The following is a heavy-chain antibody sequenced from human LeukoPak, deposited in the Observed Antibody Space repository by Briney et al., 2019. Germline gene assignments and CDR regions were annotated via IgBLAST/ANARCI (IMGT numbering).Heavy chain of an antibody. CDR2: ISSGGNYR. V-gene: IGHV3-48*03. CDR1: GFTFSSYE. D-gene: IGHD5-24*01. J-gene: IGHJ4*02. Sequence: TGGSLRLYCAASGFTFSSYEINWVRQAPGKGLEWVSYISSGGNYRYYADSVKGRFTISRDNARTSMYLQMNSLTAEDTAVYYCARGRNAYTFDNWGQGALVTVSS. CDR3: ARGRNAYTFDN.